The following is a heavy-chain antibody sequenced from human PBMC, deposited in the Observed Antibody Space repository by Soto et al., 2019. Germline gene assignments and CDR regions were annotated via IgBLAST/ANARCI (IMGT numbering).Heavy chain of an antibody. D-gene: IGHD6-19*01. V-gene: IGHV3-9*01. Sequence: EVQLVESGGGSVQPGRSLRLSCVASGFTFESYAMHWVRQVPGKGLEWVSGISWNSGSIGYEDSVKGRFTISRDNAQKSLYLEMNSLRVADTAFYYCVKDIHEQWLVSHFEYWGQGALVTVSS. CDR2: ISWNSGSI. CDR1: GFTFESYA. J-gene: IGHJ4*02. CDR3: VKDIHEQWLVSHFEY.